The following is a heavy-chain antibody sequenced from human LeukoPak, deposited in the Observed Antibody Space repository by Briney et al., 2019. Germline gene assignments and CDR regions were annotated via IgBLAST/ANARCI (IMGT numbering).Heavy chain of an antibody. CDR2: ISYDGSNK. J-gene: IGHJ4*02. CDR1: GFTFSSYA. CDR3: AREDSNSGSYS. Sequence: PGGSLRLSCAASGFTFSSYAMHWVRQAPGKGLEGVAVISYDGSNKYYADSVKGRFTISRDNSKNTLYLQMNSLRAEDTAVYYCAREDSNSGSYSWGQGTLVTVSS. V-gene: IGHV3-30*04. D-gene: IGHD1-26*01.